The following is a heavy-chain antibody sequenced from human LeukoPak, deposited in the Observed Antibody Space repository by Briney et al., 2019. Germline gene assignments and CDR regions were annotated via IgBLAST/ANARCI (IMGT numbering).Heavy chain of an antibody. D-gene: IGHD3-10*02. J-gene: IGHJ6*04. CDR2: ISYDGSNE. CDR3: AELGITMIGGV. Sequence: PGRSLRLSCAASGFTFSSYVMHWVRQAPGKGLEWVAIISYDGSNEYYADSVKGRFTISRDNSKNTLHLQMNSLRAEDTAVYYCAELGITMIGGVWGKGTTVTISS. CDR1: GFTFSSYV. V-gene: IGHV3-30*04.